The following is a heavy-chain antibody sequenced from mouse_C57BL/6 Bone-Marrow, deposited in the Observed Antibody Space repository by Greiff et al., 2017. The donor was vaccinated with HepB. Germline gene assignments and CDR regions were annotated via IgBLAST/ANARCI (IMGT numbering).Heavy chain of an antibody. V-gene: IGHV3-6*01. CDR3: ARVVITTVVADFDY. J-gene: IGHJ2*01. D-gene: IGHD1-1*01. CDR2: ISYDGSN. Sequence: EVKLVESGPGLVKPSQSLSLTCSVTGYSITSGYYWNWIRQFPGNKLEWMGYISYDGSNNYNPSLKNRISITRDTSKNQFFLKLNSVTTEDTATYYCARVVITTVVADFDYWGQGTTLTVSS. CDR1: GYSITSGYY.